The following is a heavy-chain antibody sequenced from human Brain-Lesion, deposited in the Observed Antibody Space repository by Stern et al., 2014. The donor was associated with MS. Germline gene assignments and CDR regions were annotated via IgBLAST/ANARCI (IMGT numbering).Heavy chain of an antibody. CDR2: IHYSGST. CDR1: GGSISSGGYY. CDR3: ARVGVYGQTGWFDP. J-gene: IGHJ5*02. Sequence: QVQLQESGPGLVKPSQTLSLTCTVSGGSISSGGYYWSWIRQHPGKGLEWIGYIHYSGSTYYNSALKSRVTISKDTSQNTFSLTLNSVTAADTAVYYCARVGVYGQTGWFDPWGQGALVTVSS. D-gene: IGHD2-8*01. V-gene: IGHV4-31*03.